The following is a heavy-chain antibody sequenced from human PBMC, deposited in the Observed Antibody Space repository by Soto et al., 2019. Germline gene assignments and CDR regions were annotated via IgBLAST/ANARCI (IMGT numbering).Heavy chain of an antibody. D-gene: IGHD2-2*01. CDR1: GGSVSSGSYY. CDR3: ARVLIVGVPAAMFGGFDP. Sequence: SETLSLTCTVSGGSVSSGSYYWSWVRQPPGKGLEWIGYIYYSGSTNYNPSLKVRVTISVDTSKNQFSPKLSSVTAADTAVYYCARVLIVGVPAAMFGGFDPWGQGTLVTVSS. J-gene: IGHJ5*02. CDR2: IYYSGST. V-gene: IGHV4-61*01.